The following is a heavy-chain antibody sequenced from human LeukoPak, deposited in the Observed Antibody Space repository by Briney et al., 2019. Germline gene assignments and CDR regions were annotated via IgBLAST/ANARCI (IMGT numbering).Heavy chain of an antibody. Sequence: SETLSLTCTVSGGSISSGSYYWSWIRQPAGKGLEWIGRIYTSGSTNYNPSLKSRVTISVDTSKNQFSLKLSSVTAADTAVYYCARDVGYCSGGSCYPNAAGAFDIWGQGTMVTVSS. CDR1: GGSISSGSYY. CDR2: IYTSGST. CDR3: ARDVGYCSGGSCYPNAAGAFDI. V-gene: IGHV4-61*02. J-gene: IGHJ3*02. D-gene: IGHD2-15*01.